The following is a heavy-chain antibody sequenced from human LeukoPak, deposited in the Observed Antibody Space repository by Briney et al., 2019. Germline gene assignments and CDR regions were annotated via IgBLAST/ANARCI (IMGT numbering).Heavy chain of an antibody. J-gene: IGHJ4*02. Sequence: GGSLRLSCAASGFIFSGYDMHWVRQVSGKGLDWVSAIGTTGDTYYSDSVKGRFTISRGNAKNSLYLQMNSLRAGDAAVYYCARGNILTGYGFDFWGQGTLVTVSS. D-gene: IGHD3-9*01. CDR3: ARGNILTGYGFDF. CDR1: GFIFSGYD. CDR2: IGTTGDT. V-gene: IGHV3-13*01.